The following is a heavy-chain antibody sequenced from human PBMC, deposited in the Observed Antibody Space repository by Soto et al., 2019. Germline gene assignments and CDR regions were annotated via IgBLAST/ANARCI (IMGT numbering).Heavy chain of an antibody. CDR1: GDSISSGNF. CDR2: IDHSGIT. J-gene: IGHJ6*02. CDR3: ARSVRGGYHYHYYGLAV. Sequence: SETLSLTCAVSGDSISSGNFWSWVRQPPGEGLEWIGEIDHSGITNYKSSLKSRVTISVDKSKNQFSLKLASVSAADTAMYYCARSVRGGYHYHYYGLAVCGQGSTVIVSS. D-gene: IGHD3-16*02. V-gene: IGHV4-4*02.